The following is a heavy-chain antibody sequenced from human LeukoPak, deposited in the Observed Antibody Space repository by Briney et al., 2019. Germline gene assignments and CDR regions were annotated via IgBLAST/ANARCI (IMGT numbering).Heavy chain of an antibody. CDR3: ARESVYYYDSSGYSTKAIDY. D-gene: IGHD3-22*01. Sequence: ASVKVSCKASGYTFTSYGISWVRQAPGQGLEWMGWISAYNGNTNYAQKLQGRVTMTTDTSTSTAYMELRSLRSDDTAVYYCARESVYYYDSSGYSTKAIDYWGQGTLGTGSS. J-gene: IGHJ4*02. CDR1: GYTFTSYG. CDR2: ISAYNGNT. V-gene: IGHV1-18*01.